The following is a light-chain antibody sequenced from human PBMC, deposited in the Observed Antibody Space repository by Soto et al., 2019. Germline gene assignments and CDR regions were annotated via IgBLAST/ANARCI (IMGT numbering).Light chain of an antibody. V-gene: IGKV1-9*01. Sequence: DIKMAEYGTSLYAGVGRRITKRCRASQGISSYLAWYQQKPGKAPKLLIYAASTLQSGVPSRFSGSGSGTDFTLTISSLHPEDFATYYCEQLNSYPSTSGQGARLEIK. J-gene: IGKJ5*01. CDR1: QGISSY. CDR3: EQLNSYPST. CDR2: AAS.